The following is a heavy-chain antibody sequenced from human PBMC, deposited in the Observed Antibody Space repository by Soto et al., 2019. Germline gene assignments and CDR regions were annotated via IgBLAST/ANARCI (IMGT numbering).Heavy chain of an antibody. V-gene: IGHV3-72*01. CDR1: GFTLSDHY. J-gene: IGHJ4*02. CDR3: VRARYFTDSSGYTRYCDF. D-gene: IGHD3-22*01. Sequence: EVQLVESGGGLVQPGGSLRLSCAASGFTLSDHYIDWVRQAPGRGLEWVGRSRDKPSGYTTQYAASVRGRFTTAREDSKYSVYLQMNSLKSNDTAVYYCVRARYFTDSSGYTRYCDFWGQGTLVTVSS. CDR2: SRDKPSGYTT.